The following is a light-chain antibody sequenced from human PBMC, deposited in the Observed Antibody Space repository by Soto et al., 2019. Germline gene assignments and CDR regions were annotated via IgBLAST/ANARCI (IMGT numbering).Light chain of an antibody. CDR1: SSDVGNYNL. Sequence: QSALTQPASVSGSPGQSIAISCTGTSSDVGNYNLVSWYQHHPGKAPKLMIYEGNKRPSGVSNRFSGSKSGNTASLAISGLQAEDEADYYCCSYATTSPIIFGGGTQLTVL. V-gene: IGLV2-23*01. J-gene: IGLJ2*01. CDR2: EGN. CDR3: CSYATTSPII.